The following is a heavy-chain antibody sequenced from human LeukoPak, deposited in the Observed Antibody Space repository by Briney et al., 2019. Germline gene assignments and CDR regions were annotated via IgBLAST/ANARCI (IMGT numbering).Heavy chain of an antibody. D-gene: IGHD1-7*01. J-gene: IGHJ3*02. V-gene: IGHV3-21*01. CDR1: GFTFSSYS. CDR2: ISSSSSSYI. CDR3: AREVWNFDAFDI. Sequence: GGSLRLSCAASGFTFSSYSMNWVRQAPGKGLEWVSSISSSSSSYIYYADSVKGRFTISRDNAKNSLYLQMNSLRAEDTAVYYCAREVWNFDAFDIWGQGTMATVSS.